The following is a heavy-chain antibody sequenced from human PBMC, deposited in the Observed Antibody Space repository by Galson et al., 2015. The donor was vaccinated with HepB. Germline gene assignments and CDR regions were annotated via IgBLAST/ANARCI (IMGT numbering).Heavy chain of an antibody. V-gene: IGHV1-69*13. CDR1: GGTFSSYA. D-gene: IGHD3-22*01. CDR3: ATSGYYDGSGYSDFDY. J-gene: IGHJ4*02. CDR2: IIPIFGTA. Sequence: SVKVSCKASGGTFSSYAISWVRQAPGQGLEWMGGIIPIFGTANYAQKFQGRVTITADESPSTAYMELSSMRSEDTAVDYCATSGYYDGSGYSDFDYWGQGTLVTVSS.